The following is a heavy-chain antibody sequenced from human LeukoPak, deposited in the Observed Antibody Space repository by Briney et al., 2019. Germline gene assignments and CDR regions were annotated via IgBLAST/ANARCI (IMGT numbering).Heavy chain of an antibody. J-gene: IGHJ6*02. D-gene: IGHD2-15*01. V-gene: IGHV3-NL1*01. CDR1: GFSFSSYA. CDR2: ICGNGSSK. Sequence: GGSLRLSCYASGFSFSSYAMNWVRQAPGKGLEWVSAICGNGSSKYYADSVKGRFSISRDNSENFLYLQMNSLRPEDTALYYCVKSAVELLGGHHPIHYIGMDVWGEGTTV. CDR3: VKSAVELLGGHHPIHYIGMDV.